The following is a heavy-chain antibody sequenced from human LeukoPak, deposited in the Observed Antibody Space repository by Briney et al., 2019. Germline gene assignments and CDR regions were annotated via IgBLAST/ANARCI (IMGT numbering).Heavy chain of an antibody. J-gene: IGHJ5*02. V-gene: IGHV4-34*01. D-gene: IGHD2-15*01. Sequence: SETLSLTCAVYGGSFSGCYWSWIRQPPGKGLEWIGEINHSGSTNYNPSLKSRVTISVDTSKNQFSLKLSSVTAADTAVYYCARYCSGGSCYHNWFDPWGQGTLVTVSS. CDR2: INHSGST. CDR3: ARYCSGGSCYHNWFDP. CDR1: GGSFSGCY.